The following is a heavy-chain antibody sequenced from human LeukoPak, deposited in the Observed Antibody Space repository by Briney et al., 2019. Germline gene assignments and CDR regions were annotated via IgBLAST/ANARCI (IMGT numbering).Heavy chain of an antibody. CDR2: IYYSGST. Sequence: SETLSLTCTVSGGSISSGGYYWSWIRQHPGKGLEWIGHIYYSGSTYYNPSLKSRVTISVDTSKNQFSLKLSSVTAADTAVYYCARATRRGYSGYDTGYYFDYWGQGTLVTVSS. CDR1: GGSISSGGYY. D-gene: IGHD5-12*01. J-gene: IGHJ4*02. CDR3: ARATRRGYSGYDTGYYFDY. V-gene: IGHV4-31*03.